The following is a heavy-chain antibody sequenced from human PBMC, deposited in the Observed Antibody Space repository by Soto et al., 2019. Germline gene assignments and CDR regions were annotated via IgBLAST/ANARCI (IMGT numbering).Heavy chain of an antibody. V-gene: IGHV5-51*01. CDR3: ARRRGPDVDFDY. J-gene: IGHJ4*02. Sequence: GESLKICCNCSGYICTNYCIGWVLQMPGKGLEWMGIIYPSDSDTRYSPSFQGQVTISAAKSINTAYLQWSSLKASDTAMYYCARRRGPDVDFDYWGQGTLVTVSS. CDR2: IYPSDSDT. CDR1: GYICTNYC.